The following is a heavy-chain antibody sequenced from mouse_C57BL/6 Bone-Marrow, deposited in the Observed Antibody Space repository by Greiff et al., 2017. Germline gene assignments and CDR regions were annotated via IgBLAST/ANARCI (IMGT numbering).Heavy chain of an antibody. V-gene: IGHV1-85*01. J-gene: IGHJ4*01. Sequence: VQLQQSGPELVKPGASVKLSCKASGYTFTSYDLHWVKQRPGQGLEWIGWIYPRDGSTKYNEKFKGKATLTVDTSSSTAYMELHSLTSEDSAVYFCARGHYYGSSFYAMDYWGQGTSVTVSA. CDR3: ARGHYYGSSFYAMDY. CDR1: GYTFTSYD. CDR2: IYPRDGST. D-gene: IGHD1-1*01.